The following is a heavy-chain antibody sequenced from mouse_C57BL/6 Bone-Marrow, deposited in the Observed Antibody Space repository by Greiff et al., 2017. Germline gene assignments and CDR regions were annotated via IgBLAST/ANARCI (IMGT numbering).Heavy chain of an antibody. J-gene: IGHJ4*01. CDR3: GTSYYSNRYYAMDY. CDR2: IYPVSGET. D-gene: IGHD2-5*01. V-gene: IGHV1-11*01. Sequence: QVQLKESGAELASPGASVTLSCKASGYTFTDHIMNWVKKRPGQGLEWIGRIYPVSGETNYNQKFMGKATFSVDRSSSTVYMVLNSLTSEDPAVYYCGTSYYSNRYYAMDYWGQGTSVTVSS. CDR1: GYTFTDHI.